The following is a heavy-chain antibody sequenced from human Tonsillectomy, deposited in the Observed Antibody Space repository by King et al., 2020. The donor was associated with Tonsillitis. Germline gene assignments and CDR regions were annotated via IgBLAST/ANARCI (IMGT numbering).Heavy chain of an antibody. J-gene: IGHJ2*01. CDR2: IGTAGDT. CDR3: VGATSYWYFDL. CDR1: GFTFSSYD. Sequence: VQLVESGGGLVQPGGSLRLSCAASGFTFSSYDMHWVRQATGKGLEGVSAIGTAGDTYYPGSVKGRFTISRENAKNSLYLQMNSLRGGDTAVYYCVGATSYWYFDLWGRGTLVTVSS. V-gene: IGHV3-13*01. D-gene: IGHD1-26*01.